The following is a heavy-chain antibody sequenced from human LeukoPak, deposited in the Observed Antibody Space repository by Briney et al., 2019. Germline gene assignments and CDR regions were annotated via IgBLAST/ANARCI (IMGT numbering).Heavy chain of an antibody. CDR3: ARDSPGDPPDY. Sequence: ASVKVSCKESGYSFTSHYMHWVRQAPGQGLEWMGIINPSGGSTSYAQKFQGRVTMTRDTSTSTVYMELSSLRSEDTAVYYCARDSPGDPPDYWGQGTLVNFSS. CDR2: INPSGGST. CDR1: GYSFTSHY. D-gene: IGHD7-27*01. J-gene: IGHJ4*02. V-gene: IGHV1-46*01.